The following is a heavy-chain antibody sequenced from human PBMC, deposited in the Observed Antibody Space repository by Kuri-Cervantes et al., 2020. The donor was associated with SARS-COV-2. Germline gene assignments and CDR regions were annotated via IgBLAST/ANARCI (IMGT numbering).Heavy chain of an antibody. D-gene: IGHD2-21*01. CDR3: ARGINGYFFFYYLDV. CDR1: YGTLTGYQ. CDR2: INHRGDA. J-gene: IGHJ6*03. Sequence: SETLSLTCALHYGTLTGYQWSWIRQPPGRGLEWIGGINHRGDANYNPALESRVTISRDTSENQFSLRLTSVTAADAAVYYCARGINGYFFFYYLDVWGKGTKVTVSS. V-gene: IGHV4-34*01.